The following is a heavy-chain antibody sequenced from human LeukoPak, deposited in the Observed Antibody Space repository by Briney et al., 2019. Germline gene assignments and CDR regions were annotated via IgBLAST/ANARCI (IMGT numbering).Heavy chain of an antibody. Sequence: GGSLRLSCAASGFTFSRYSMNSVRQAPGRGLEWVSSISSSSSFIYYADSVKGRFTISRDNAKNSLYLQMNSLRAADKAVYYCARDPPLGSCSTISCPHLDYWGQGTLVTVSS. D-gene: IGHD2-2*01. CDR2: ISSSSSFI. J-gene: IGHJ4*02. V-gene: IGHV3-21*06. CDR1: GFTFSRYS. CDR3: ARDPPLGSCSTISCPHLDY.